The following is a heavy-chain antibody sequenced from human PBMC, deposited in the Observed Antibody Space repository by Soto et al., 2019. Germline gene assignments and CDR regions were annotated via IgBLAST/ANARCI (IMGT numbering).Heavy chain of an antibody. J-gene: IGHJ5*02. CDR3: ARYNDYGGNWGSWFDP. CDR2: IIPIFGIA. Sequence: QVQLVQSGAEVKKPGSSVKVSCKASGGTFSSYAISWVRQAPGQGLEWMGGIIPIFGIANYAQKFQGRVTITADESTRTAYMELSSLRSEDTDVYYCARYNDYGGNWGSWFDPWGQGTLVTVSS. D-gene: IGHD4-17*01. V-gene: IGHV1-69*01. CDR1: GGTFSSYA.